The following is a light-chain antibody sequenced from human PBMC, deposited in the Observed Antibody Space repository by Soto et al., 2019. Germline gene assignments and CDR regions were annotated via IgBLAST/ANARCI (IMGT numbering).Light chain of an antibody. V-gene: IGKV3-20*01. CDR1: QSVSSNY. Sequence: EIVMTQSPATLSLSPGERATLSCRASQSVSSNYLAWYQQKPGQAPRLLIYGASSRATGIPDRFSGSGSGTDFTLTISRLEPEDFAVYYCQHYGSSPETFGQGTKVEIK. J-gene: IGKJ1*01. CDR3: QHYGSSPET. CDR2: GAS.